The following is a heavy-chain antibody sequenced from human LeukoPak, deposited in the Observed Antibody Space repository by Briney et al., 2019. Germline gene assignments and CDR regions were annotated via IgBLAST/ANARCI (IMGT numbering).Heavy chain of an antibody. Sequence: PGGSLRLSCAASGFTFSSYAMSWVRQAPGKGLEWVSAISGSGGSTYYADSVKSRFTISRDNSKNTLYLQMNSLRAEDTAVYYCARASYYARDYFDYWGQGTLVTVSS. CDR2: ISGSGGST. CDR1: GFTFSSYA. D-gene: IGHD3-22*01. J-gene: IGHJ4*02. V-gene: IGHV3-23*01. CDR3: ARASYYARDYFDY.